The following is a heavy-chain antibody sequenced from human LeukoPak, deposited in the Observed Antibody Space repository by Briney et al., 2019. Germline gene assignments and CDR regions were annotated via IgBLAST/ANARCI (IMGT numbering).Heavy chain of an antibody. D-gene: IGHD2-15*01. CDR2: ISSSSSYI. CDR1: GFTFSSYS. V-gene: IGHV3-21*01. CDR3: ARPSRGGRRWFDP. J-gene: IGHJ5*02. Sequence: GGSLRLSCAASGFTFSSYSMNWVRQAPGKGLEWVSSISSSSSYIYYADSVKGRFTISRDNAKNSLYLQMNSLRAEDTAVYYCARPSRGGRRWFDPWGQGTLVTVSP.